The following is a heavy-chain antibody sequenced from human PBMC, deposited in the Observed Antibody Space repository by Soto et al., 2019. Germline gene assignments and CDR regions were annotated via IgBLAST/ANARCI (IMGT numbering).Heavy chain of an antibody. V-gene: IGHV4-4*02. CDR1: SGSISSSNW. Sequence: QVQLQESGPGLVKPSGTLSLTCAVSSGSISSSNWWSWVRQPPGKVLEWIGEIYHSGSTNYNPSLKSRVTISVNKSMNQFYLQLSPVPAADMAVYYCARIRISMVRGVIHHYRYFEIGGRGTLVTVSS. D-gene: IGHD3-10*01. CDR2: IYHSGST. J-gene: IGHJ2*01. CDR3: ARIRISMVRGVIHHYRYFEI.